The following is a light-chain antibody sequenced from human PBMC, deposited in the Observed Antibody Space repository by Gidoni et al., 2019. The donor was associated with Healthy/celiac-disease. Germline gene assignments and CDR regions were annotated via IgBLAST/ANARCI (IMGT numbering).Light chain of an antibody. CDR2: DAS. V-gene: IGKV3-11*01. J-gene: IGKJ2*01. CDR1: QSVGSY. Sequence: IVLTQSPATLSLSPGERATLSCRASQSVGSYLAWYQQKPGQAPRLLMYDASNRATGIPARFSGSGSGTDFTLTISSLEPEDFAVYYCQQRSNWPPYTFGQGTKLEIK. CDR3: QQRSNWPPYT.